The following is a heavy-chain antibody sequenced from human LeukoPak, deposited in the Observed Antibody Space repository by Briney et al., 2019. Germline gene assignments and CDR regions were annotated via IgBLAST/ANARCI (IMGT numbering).Heavy chain of an antibody. V-gene: IGHV1-2*02. CDR1: GYAFTGYY. J-gene: IGHJ4*02. CDR3: ASSPRSTTQDY. Sequence: GASVKVSCKASGYAFTGYYMHWVRQAPGQGLEWMGWINPNGGTHYAQSFQDRVTMTRDTSISTAYMELSWLRSDDTAMYYCASSPRSTTQDYWGQGTLVSVSS. D-gene: IGHD1-14*01. CDR2: INPNGGT.